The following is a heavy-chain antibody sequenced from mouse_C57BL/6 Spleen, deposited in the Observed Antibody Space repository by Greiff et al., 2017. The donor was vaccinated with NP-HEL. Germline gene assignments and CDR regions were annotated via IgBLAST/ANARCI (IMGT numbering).Heavy chain of an antibody. J-gene: IGHJ3*01. V-gene: IGHV2-6*01. D-gene: IGHD3-1*01. CDR1: GFSLTSYG. CDR3: ASGVSLGAFFAY. CDR2: IWGVGST. Sequence: VKLMESGPGLVAPSQSLSITCTVSGFSLTSYGVDWVRQSPGKGLEWLGVIWGVGSTNYNSALKSRLSISKDNSKSQVFLKMNSLQTDDTAMYYCASGVSLGAFFAYWGQGTLVTVSA.